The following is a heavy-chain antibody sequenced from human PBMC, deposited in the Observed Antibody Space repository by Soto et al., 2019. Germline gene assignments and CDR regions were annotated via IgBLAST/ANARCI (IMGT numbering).Heavy chain of an antibody. CDR1: GFTFSSYG. J-gene: IGHJ6*02. CDR2: IWYDGSNK. V-gene: IGHV3-33*01. Sequence: QVQLVESGGGVVQPGRSLRLSCAASGFTFSSYGMHWVRQAPGKGLEWVAVIWYDGSNKYYADSVKGRFTISRDNSKNPLYLQMTSLRAADTAVYYCARDEGLGVNYYYYGMDVWGQGTTVTVSS. CDR3: ARDEGLGVNYYYYGMDV. D-gene: IGHD3-10*01.